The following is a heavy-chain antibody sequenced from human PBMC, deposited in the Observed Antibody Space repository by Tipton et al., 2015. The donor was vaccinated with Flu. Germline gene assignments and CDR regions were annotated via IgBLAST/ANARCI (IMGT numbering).Heavy chain of an antibody. Sequence: TLSLTCTASGGSMSSFYWTWIRQPAGKGLERIGRMYVSGSTKYNPSLKSRVTMSEDTSKNQFSLKLSSVTAADTAVYYCARGSGSGTDVTFYLWGQGTLVTVSS. V-gene: IGHV4-4*07. CDR3: ARGSGSGTDVTFYL. D-gene: IGHD3-10*01. CDR2: MYVSGST. J-gene: IGHJ5*02. CDR1: GGSMSSFY.